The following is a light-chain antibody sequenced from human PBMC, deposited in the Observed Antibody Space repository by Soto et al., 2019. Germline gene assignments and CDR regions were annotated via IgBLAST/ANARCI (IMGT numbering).Light chain of an antibody. CDR3: LLYYGGAQVL. J-gene: IGLJ2*01. CDR2: STS. Sequence: QTVVTQEPSLTVSPGGTVTLTCASSAGAVTSGYYANWLQQRPGQAPRALIYSTSEKHSWTPARFSGSLLGGKAALTLSAVQPEDEADYYCLLYYGGAQVLFGGGIKLTVL. CDR1: AGAVTSGYY. V-gene: IGLV7-43*01.